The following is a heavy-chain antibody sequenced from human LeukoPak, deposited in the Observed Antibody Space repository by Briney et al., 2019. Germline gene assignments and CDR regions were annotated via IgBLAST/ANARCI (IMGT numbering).Heavy chain of an antibody. J-gene: IGHJ4*02. D-gene: IGHD2-15*01. CDR3: AHDTVDCSGGSCYRSC. CDR1: GFIFSSYS. V-gene: IGHV3-21*01. Sequence: GGSLRLSCVASGFIFSSYSMNWVRQARGKGLEWVSSICGCSSYIHYADSVKGRFTTSRGNAKNSLYLQMNSLRAEDTAVYYCAHDTVDCSGGSCYRSCWGQGTLVTVSS. CDR2: ICGCSSYI.